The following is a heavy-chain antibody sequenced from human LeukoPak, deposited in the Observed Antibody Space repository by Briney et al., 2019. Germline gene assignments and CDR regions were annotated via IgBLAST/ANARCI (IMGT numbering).Heavy chain of an antibody. CDR1: GFTFSTYG. J-gene: IGHJ4*02. CDR3: AKGHTGYFFTIDY. CDR2: ISTNGHNA. Sequence: GGSLRLSCAASGFTFSTYGMGWVRQAPGKGPEWVAAISTNGHNAYYPDSVKGRFTISRDNSEITLYLQMNTLRAEDTAVYYCAKGHTGYFFTIDYWGQGTLVTVSS. V-gene: IGHV3-23*01. D-gene: IGHD5-18*01.